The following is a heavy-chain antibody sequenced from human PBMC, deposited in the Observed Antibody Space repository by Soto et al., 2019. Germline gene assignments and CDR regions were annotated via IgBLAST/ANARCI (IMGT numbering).Heavy chain of an antibody. D-gene: IGHD1-26*01. J-gene: IGHJ4*02. V-gene: IGHV3-21*01. CDR3: ARDYGSSLDY. CDR1: GLTFSTFA. CDR2: ISSSSSYI. Sequence: GGSLRLSCTASGLTFSTFAMSWVRQAPGKGLEWVSSISSSSSYIYYADSVKGRFTISRDNAKNSLYLQMNSLRAEDTAVYYCARDYGSSLDYWGQGTLVTVSS.